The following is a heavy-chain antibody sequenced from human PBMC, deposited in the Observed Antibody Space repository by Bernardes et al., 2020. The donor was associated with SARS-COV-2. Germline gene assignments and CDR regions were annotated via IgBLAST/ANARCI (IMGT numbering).Heavy chain of an antibody. CDR1: GFTFSAYW. Sequence: GGSLRLSCATSGFTFSAYWMSWVRQAPGKGLEWVANINQDGTVKSNVDSMKGRFTISRDNSKNSLYLQMNNLRAEDTAVYYCARESRSSTGGAWGQGTLVTVSS. CDR3: ARESRSSTGGA. J-gene: IGHJ5*02. CDR2: INQDGTVK. V-gene: IGHV3-7*01. D-gene: IGHD3-10*01.